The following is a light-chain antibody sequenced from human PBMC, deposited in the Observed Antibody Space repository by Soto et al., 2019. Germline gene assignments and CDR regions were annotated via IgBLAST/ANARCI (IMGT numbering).Light chain of an antibody. J-gene: IGLJ1*01. V-gene: IGLV1-40*01. CDR1: SANIGAAYN. CDR3: QSYDSSLSSYV. Sequence: QSVLTQPPSVSGAPGQRVTISCTGSSANIGAAYNVDWYQQLPGTAPKLLIYGNNNRPSGVPDRFSGSKFGPPASLAIAGLQAEDEGDYYCQSYDSSLSSYVFGTGTKVTVL. CDR2: GNN.